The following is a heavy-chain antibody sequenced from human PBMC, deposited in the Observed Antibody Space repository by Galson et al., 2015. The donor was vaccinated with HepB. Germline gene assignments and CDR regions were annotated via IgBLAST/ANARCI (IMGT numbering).Heavy chain of an antibody. CDR1: GFTFSGSA. CDR3: TRLGDLSGYSSL. J-gene: IGHJ4*02. D-gene: IGHD6-13*01. V-gene: IGHV3-73*01. CDR2: IGSKANSYAT. Sequence: SLRLSCAASGFTFSGSAMHWVHQASGRGLEWVGRIGSKANSYATAYAASVKGRFTISRDDSKNTAYMQMNSLKTEDTAVYYCTRLGDLSGYSSLWGQGTLVTVSS.